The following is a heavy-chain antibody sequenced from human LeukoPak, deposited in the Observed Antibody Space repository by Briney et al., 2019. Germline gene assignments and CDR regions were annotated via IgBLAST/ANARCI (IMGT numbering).Heavy chain of an antibody. CDR2: IIPIFGTV. V-gene: IGHV1-69*13. CDR3: AIVGAAVTTFSWFDP. J-gene: IGHJ5*02. CDR1: GGAFSSYG. D-gene: IGHD4-17*01. Sequence: SVKVSCKASGGAFSSYGIGWVRQAPGQGLEWMGGIIPIFGTVNYAERFQGRVTITADESTSTAYMELSSLRSEDTAVYYCAIVGAAVTTFSWFDPWGQGTLVTVSS.